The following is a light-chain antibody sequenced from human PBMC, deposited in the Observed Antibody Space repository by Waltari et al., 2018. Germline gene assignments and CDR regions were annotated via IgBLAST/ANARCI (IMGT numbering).Light chain of an antibody. V-gene: IGKV1-33*01. CDR2: DAS. Sequence: DIKMTQSPSSLSASVGHRVTITCQASQDIRKNLNWFQQKPGKAPQVLIFDASNSQAAVPSRFSGSGSGTDFAFTISSLQPEDIGTYYCQQYANLPLTFGGGTRVEIK. CDR1: QDIRKN. CDR3: QQYANLPLT. J-gene: IGKJ4*01.